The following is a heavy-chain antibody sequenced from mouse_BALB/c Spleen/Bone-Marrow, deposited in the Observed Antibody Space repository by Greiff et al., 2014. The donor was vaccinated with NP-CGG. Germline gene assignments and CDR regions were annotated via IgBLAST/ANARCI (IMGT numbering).Heavy chain of an antibody. D-gene: IGHD2-14*01. J-gene: IGHJ1*01. CDR1: GFTFTSSW. CDR3: ARSYRFWYFDV. Sequence: KESGSVLVRPGTSVNLSCKASGFTFTSSWMHWAKQRPGQGLEWIGDIHPNSGNTYYNEKFKGKATLTVDSSSSTAYVDLSSLTSEDSAVYFCARSYRFWYFDVWGAGTTVTVSS. V-gene: IGHV1S130*01. CDR2: IHPNSGNT.